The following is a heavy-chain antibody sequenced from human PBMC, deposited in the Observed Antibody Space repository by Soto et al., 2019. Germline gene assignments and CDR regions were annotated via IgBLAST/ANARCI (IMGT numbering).Heavy chain of an antibody. V-gene: IGHV4-34*01. D-gene: IGHD3-10*01. Sequence: QVQLQQWGAGLLKPSETLSLTCAVYGGSFSGYYWSWIRQPPGKGLEWIGEINHSGSTNYNPSLKSRGTISVDTSKNQFSLKLSSVNAADTAVYYCARMRGYYGSGSYYKDYYYYGMDVWGQGTTVTVSS. J-gene: IGHJ6*02. CDR1: GGSFSGYY. CDR3: ARMRGYYGSGSYYKDYYYYGMDV. CDR2: INHSGST.